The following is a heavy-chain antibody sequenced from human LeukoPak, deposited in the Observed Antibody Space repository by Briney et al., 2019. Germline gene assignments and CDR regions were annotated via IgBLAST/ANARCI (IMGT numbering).Heavy chain of an antibody. CDR1: GFTFSSYS. Sequence: GGSLRLSCAASGFTFSSYSMNWVRQAPGKGLEWVSSISSSSSYIYYADSVKGRFTISRDNAKNSLYLQMNSLRAEDTAVYYCARASKDTAMVSWYWGQGTLVTVSS. D-gene: IGHD5-18*01. CDR2: ISSSSSYI. CDR3: ARASKDTAMVSWY. J-gene: IGHJ4*02. V-gene: IGHV3-21*01.